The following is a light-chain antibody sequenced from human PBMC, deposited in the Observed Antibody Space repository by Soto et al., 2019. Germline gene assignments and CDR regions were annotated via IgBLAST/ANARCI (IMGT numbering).Light chain of an antibody. Sequence: DIQMTQSPSALSASVGDRVTLTCRASQRIDTSLAWYQQHPGKAPNVLIYDASTLKRGVPSRFSGSGYGTEFTLTISGVQPDDFATYYCQQYDSFLTFGQGTKLEVK. J-gene: IGKJ1*01. CDR3: QQYDSFLT. V-gene: IGKV1-5*01. CDR1: QRIDTS. CDR2: DAS.